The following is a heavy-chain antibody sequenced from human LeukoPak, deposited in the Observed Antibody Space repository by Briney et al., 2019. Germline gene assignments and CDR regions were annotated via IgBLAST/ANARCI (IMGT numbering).Heavy chain of an antibody. D-gene: IGHD2-21*02. CDR3: ARDRVTSRHYYYYYMDV. J-gene: IGHJ6*03. CDR1: GFTFSSYA. V-gene: IGHV3-30*01. CDR2: ISYDGSNK. Sequence: PGGSLRLSCAASGFTFSSYAMLWVRQAPGKGLEWVAVISYDGSNKYYADSVKGRFTISRDNSKNTLYLQMNSLRAEDTAVYYCARDRVTSRHYYYYYMDVWGKGTTVTVSS.